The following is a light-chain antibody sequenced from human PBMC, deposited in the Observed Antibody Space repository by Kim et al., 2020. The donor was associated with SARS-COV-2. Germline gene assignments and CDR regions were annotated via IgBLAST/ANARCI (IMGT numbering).Light chain of an antibody. Sequence: VPPEQTASITCSGDKLGDKYACWYQQKPGQSPVLVIYQDSKRPSGIPERFSGSNSGNTATLTISGTQAMDEADYYCQAWDSSTYVFGTGTKVTVL. V-gene: IGLV3-1*01. CDR2: QDS. J-gene: IGLJ1*01. CDR3: QAWDSSTYV. CDR1: KLGDKY.